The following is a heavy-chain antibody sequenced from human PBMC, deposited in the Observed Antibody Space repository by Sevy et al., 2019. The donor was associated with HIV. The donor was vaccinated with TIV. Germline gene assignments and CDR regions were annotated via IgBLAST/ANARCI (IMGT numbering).Heavy chain of an antibody. CDR3: ARQGRHYYDSSGYYFVEP. J-gene: IGHJ3*01. CDR1: GYSFISYW. Sequence: GESLKISCMGSGYSFISYWIGWVRQMPGKGLEWMGIIYPGDSDTRYSPSFQGQVTISADKSISTAYLQWSSLKASDTAMYYCARQGRHYYDSSGYYFVEPWGQGTMVTVSS. V-gene: IGHV5-51*01. D-gene: IGHD3-22*01. CDR2: IYPGDSDT.